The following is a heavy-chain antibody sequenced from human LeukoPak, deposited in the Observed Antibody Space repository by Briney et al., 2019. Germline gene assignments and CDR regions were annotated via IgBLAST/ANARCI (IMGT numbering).Heavy chain of an antibody. D-gene: IGHD6-13*01. CDR3: ARIDSIAAAGMDY. CDR2: IIPIFGTA. Sequence: EASVKVSCKASGGTFSSYAISWVRQAPGQGLEWMGGIIPIFGTANYAQKFQGRVTITTDESTSTACMELSSLRSEDTAVYYCARIDSIAAAGMDYWGQGTLVTVSS. CDR1: GGTFSSYA. V-gene: IGHV1-69*05. J-gene: IGHJ4*02.